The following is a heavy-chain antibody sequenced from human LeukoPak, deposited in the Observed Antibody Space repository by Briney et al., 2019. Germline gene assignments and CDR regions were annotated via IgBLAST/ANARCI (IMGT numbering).Heavy chain of an antibody. V-gene: IGHV1-8*01. J-gene: IGHJ4*02. Sequence: ASVKVSCKASGYTFTTHDINWVRQATGQGLEWLGWMSPNSGDTGYAQKFQGRVTMTSDSSISTAYVELSSLRSEDTAIYYCVRTPPNWGFDYWGQGTLVTVSS. D-gene: IGHD7-27*01. CDR2: MSPNSGDT. CDR3: VRTPPNWGFDY. CDR1: GYTFTTHD.